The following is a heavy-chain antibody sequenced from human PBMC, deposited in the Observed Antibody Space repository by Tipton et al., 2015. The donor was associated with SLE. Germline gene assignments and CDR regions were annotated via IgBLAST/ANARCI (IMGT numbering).Heavy chain of an antibody. J-gene: IGHJ3*02. CDR3: ARRYIKQWLAGAFDI. CDR1: GGSISSYY. CDR2: IYYSGST. V-gene: IGHV4-59*07. D-gene: IGHD6-19*01. Sequence: TLSLTCTVSGGSISSYYWSWIRQPPGKGLEWIGYIYYSGSTNYNPSLKSRVTISVDTSKNQFSLKLSSVTAAGTAVYYCARRYIKQWLAGAFDIWGQGTMVTVSS.